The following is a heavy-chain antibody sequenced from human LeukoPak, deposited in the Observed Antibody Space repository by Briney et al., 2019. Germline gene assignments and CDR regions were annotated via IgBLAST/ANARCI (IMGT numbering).Heavy chain of an antibody. CDR2: ISGSVGST. V-gene: IGHV3-23*01. J-gene: IGHJ3*02. D-gene: IGHD1-26*01. Sequence: ARSLRLSCAPSGFTFSSYAMSWVRQPEGKGREWVSAISGSVGSTYYADSVKGRFTISRDNSKNTLYLQMNSLRAEDTAVYYCAKYGTLIVGATKDAFDIWGQGTMVTVSS. CDR1: GFTFSSYA. CDR3: AKYGTLIVGATKDAFDI.